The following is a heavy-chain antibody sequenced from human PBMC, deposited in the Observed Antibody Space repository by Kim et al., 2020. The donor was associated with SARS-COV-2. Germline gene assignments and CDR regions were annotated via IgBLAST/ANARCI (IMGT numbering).Heavy chain of an antibody. J-gene: IGHJ6*02. D-gene: IGHD6-6*01. V-gene: IGHV3-23*01. CDR2: ISGSGGST. Sequence: GGSLRLSCAASGFTFSSYAMSWVRQAPGKGLEWVSAISGSGGSTYYADSVKGRFTISRDNSKNTLYLQMNSLRAEDTAVYYCATSRAHPHYYGMDVWGQGTTVTVSS. CDR3: ATSRAHPHYYGMDV. CDR1: GFTFSSYA.